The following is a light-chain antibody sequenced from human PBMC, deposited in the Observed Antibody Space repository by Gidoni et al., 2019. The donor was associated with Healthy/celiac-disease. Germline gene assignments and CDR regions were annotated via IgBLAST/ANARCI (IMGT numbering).Light chain of an antibody. Sequence: SSELTQPPSVSVSPGQTGSITCSGANLGDKYACWYQQKPGQSPVLVIYQDSKRPSGIPERFSGSNSGNTATLTISGTQAMDEADYYCQAWDSSTVVFGGGTKLTVL. CDR3: QAWDSSTVV. CDR2: QDS. V-gene: IGLV3-1*01. J-gene: IGLJ2*01. CDR1: NLGDKY.